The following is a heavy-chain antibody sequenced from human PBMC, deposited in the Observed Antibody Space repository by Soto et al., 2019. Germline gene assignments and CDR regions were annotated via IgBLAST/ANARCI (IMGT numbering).Heavy chain of an antibody. Sequence: EVQLVESGGGLVQPGGSLRLSCAASGLTFSSYDMHWVRQATGKGLEWVPAIGTAGDTYYPGSVKGRVTISRENAKNSSYVQMNSLRAGDTAVYYCARDGVYCSLSYWGQGTLVTVSS. V-gene: IGHV3-13*01. D-gene: IGHD2-8*01. CDR3: ARDGVYCSLSY. J-gene: IGHJ4*02. CDR1: GLTFSSYD. CDR2: IGTAGDT.